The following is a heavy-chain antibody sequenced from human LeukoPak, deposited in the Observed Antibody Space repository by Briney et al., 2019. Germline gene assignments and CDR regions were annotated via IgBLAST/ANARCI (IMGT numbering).Heavy chain of an antibody. CDR1: GFTVSSNY. Sequence: GGSLRLSCAASGFTVSSNYMSWVRQAPGKGLEWVSVIYSGGSTYYADSVKGRFTISRDNSKNTLYLQMNSLRAEDTAVYYCASSYGDYPGGYFDYWGQGTLVTVSS. J-gene: IGHJ4*02. D-gene: IGHD4-17*01. CDR3: ASSYGDYPGGYFDY. V-gene: IGHV3-66*01. CDR2: IYSGGST.